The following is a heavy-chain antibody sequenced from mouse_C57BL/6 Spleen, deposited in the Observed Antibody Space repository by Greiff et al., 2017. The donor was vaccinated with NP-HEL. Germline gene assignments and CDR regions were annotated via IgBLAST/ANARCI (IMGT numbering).Heavy chain of an antibody. CDR2: INPSSGYT. J-gene: IGHJ4*01. D-gene: IGHD2-3*01. CDR1: GYTFTSYT. Sequence: QVQLKQSGAELARPGASVKMSCKASGYTFTSYTMHWVKQRPGQGLEWIGYINPSSGYTKYNQKFKDKATLTADKSSSTAYMQLSSLTSEDSAVYYCAREESGYYDYYAMDYWGQGTSVTVSS. V-gene: IGHV1-4*01. CDR3: AREESGYYDYYAMDY.